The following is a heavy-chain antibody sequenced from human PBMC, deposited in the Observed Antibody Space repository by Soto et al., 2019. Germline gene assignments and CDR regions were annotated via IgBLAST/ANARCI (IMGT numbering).Heavy chain of an antibody. CDR2: IYTSGCA. J-gene: IGHJ4*02. CDR3: AVDYGGNSFDY. Sequence: PSETLSLTCTVSGGSIRIYYWSWIRQPAGKGLEWIGRIYTSGCANYNPSLKSRVTMSADTSKNQFSLKLNSVTAADTAVYYCAVDYGGNSFDYWGQGTLVTVSS. CDR1: GGSIRIYY. D-gene: IGHD4-17*01. V-gene: IGHV4-4*07.